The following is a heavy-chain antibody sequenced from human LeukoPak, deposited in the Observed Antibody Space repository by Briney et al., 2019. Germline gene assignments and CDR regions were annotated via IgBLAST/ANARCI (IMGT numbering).Heavy chain of an antibody. CDR3: ARGALDTKTRFDY. CDR2: IYYSGST. V-gene: IGHV4-59*01. CDR1: GGSNSGYY. J-gene: IGHJ4*02. Sequence: SETLSLTCTVSGGSNSGYYWSWIRQPPGQGLEWIGYIYYSGSTKYNPSLKSRVTISVDASKNQFSLRLSSLTAADTAVYYCARGALDTKTRFDYWGQGTLVTVSS. D-gene: IGHD5-18*01.